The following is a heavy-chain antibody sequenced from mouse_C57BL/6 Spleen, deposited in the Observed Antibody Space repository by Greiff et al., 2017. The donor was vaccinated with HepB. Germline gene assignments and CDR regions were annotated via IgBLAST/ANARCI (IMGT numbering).Heavy chain of an antibody. CDR1: GYTFTSYG. V-gene: IGHV1-81*01. D-gene: IGHD2-4*01. Sequence: VKLQESGAELARPGASVKLSCKASGYTFTSYGISWVKQRTGQGLEWIGEIYPRSGNTYYNEKFKGRAKLTADKSSRTAYMEISSLTSEDSAVYFCARLRVYDYDVGDYYAMDYWGQGTSVTVSS. CDR2: IYPRSGNT. CDR3: ARLRVYDYDVGDYYAMDY. J-gene: IGHJ4*01.